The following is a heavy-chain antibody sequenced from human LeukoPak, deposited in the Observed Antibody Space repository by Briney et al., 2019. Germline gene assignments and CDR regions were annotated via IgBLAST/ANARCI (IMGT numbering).Heavy chain of an antibody. V-gene: IGHV1-69*13. D-gene: IGHD3-22*01. CDR2: IIPIFGTA. CDR1: GGTFSSYA. Sequence: SVKVSCKPSGGTFSSYAISWVRQAPGQGLEWMGGIIPIFGTANYAQKFQGRVTITADESTSTAYMELSSLRSEDTAVYYCASFQLGPNSRPNYYDSSGYIYWGQGTLVTVSS. J-gene: IGHJ4*02. CDR3: ASFQLGPNSRPNYYDSSGYIY.